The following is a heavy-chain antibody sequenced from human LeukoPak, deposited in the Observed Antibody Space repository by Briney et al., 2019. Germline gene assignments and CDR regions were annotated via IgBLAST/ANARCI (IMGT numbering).Heavy chain of an antibody. D-gene: IGHD1-7*01. CDR1: GFTFGDYA. CDR3: TRVPTWGTTCFWW. Sequence: PGGSLRLSCTASGFTFGDYAMSWVRQAPGKGLEWVGFIRSKAYGGTTEYAASVKGRFTISRDDSKSIAYLQMNSLKTEDTAVYYCTRVPTWGTTCFWWWGQGTLVTVSS. V-gene: IGHV3-49*04. J-gene: IGHJ4*02. CDR2: IRSKAYGGTT.